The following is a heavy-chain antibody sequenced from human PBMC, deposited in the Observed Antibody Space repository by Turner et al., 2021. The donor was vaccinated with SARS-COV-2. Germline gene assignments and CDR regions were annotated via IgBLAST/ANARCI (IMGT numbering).Heavy chain of an antibody. D-gene: IGHD1-26*01. Sequence: QVPLQESGPGLVKPSQTLSLTCTVSGGSISSGGYYWSWIRQHPGKGLEWIGYIYYSGNTYYNPSLKSRVTISVDTSKNQFSLRLNSVTAADTAVYYCARDGMVVGAFDIWGQVTMVTVSS. J-gene: IGHJ3*02. V-gene: IGHV4-31*03. CDR2: IYYSGNT. CDR1: GGSISSGGYY. CDR3: ARDGMVVGAFDI.